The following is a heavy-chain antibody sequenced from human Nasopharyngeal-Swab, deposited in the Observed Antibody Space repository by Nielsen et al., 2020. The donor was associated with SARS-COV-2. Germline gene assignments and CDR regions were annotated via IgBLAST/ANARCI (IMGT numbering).Heavy chain of an antibody. CDR3: AKDGDWNYRFWFSF. D-gene: IGHD2-21*02. CDR1: GFPFSSSD. CDR2: ISGHTGNS. V-gene: IGHV3-23*01. J-gene: IGHJ4*02. Sequence: GESLKISCAASGFPFSSSDMSWVRQAPGKGLEWLSTISGHTGNSYYRDSVRGRFTISRDNPKNTLYLQLNSLRAEDTAVYYCAKDGDWNYRFWFSFWGQGTLVTVSS.